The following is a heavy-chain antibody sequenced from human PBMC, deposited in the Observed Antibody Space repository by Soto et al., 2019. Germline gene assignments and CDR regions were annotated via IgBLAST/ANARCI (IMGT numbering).Heavy chain of an antibody. D-gene: IGHD2-15*01. CDR2: IWYDGSNK. Sequence: QVQLVESGGGVVQPGRSLRLSCAASGFIFNEYGMHWVRQAPGKGLEWVAVIWYDGSNKYYADSVKGRFTFSRDNSKNTMSLQTNRLRDEDTAVYYCARWGCSGSNCNLNQRSFDLWGQGALVTVSS. CDR3: ARWGCSGSNCNLNQRSFDL. V-gene: IGHV3-33*03. CDR1: GFIFNEYG. J-gene: IGHJ4*02.